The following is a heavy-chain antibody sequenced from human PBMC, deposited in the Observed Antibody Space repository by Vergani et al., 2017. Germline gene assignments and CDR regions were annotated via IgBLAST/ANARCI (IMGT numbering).Heavy chain of an antibody. CDR1: GFTFSSYG. Sequence: QVQLVESGGGVVQPGRSLRLSCAASGFTFSSYGMHWVRQAPGKGLEWVAVIWYDGSNKYYADSVKGRFTISRDNSKNTLYLQMNSLRAEDTAVYYCASREYCSSTSCYGAFDIWGQGTMVTVSS. CDR3: ASREYCSSTSCYGAFDI. D-gene: IGHD2-2*01. J-gene: IGHJ3*02. CDR2: IWYDGSNK. V-gene: IGHV3-33*01.